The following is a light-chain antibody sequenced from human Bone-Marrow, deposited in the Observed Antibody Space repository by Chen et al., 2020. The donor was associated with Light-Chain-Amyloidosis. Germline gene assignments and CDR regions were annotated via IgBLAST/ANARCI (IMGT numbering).Light chain of an antibody. Sequence: NFMLTQPHSVSESPGKTVIISCTRSSGSIATNYVQWYQQRPGSSPTTVIYEADQIPSGVPDRFSGSSDRSSNSASLTIAGLETEDEADYYCQCYRGSSQGVFGGGTKLTVL. V-gene: IGLV6-57*01. J-gene: IGLJ3*02. CDR2: EAD. CDR1: SGSIATNY. CDR3: QCYRGSSQGV.